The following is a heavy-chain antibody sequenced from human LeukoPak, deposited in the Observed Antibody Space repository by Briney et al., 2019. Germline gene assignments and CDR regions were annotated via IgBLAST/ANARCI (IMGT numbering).Heavy chain of an antibody. CDR2: INHSGST. J-gene: IGHJ4*02. V-gene: IGHV4-34*01. CDR1: GGSFSGYY. Sequence: PSETLSLTCAVYGGSFSGYYWSWIRQPPGKGLEWIGEINHSGSTNYNPSLESRVTISVDTSKNQFSLKLSSVTAADTAVYYCARVGGSSGYGYWGQGTLVTVSS. D-gene: IGHD3-22*01. CDR3: ARVGGSSGYGY.